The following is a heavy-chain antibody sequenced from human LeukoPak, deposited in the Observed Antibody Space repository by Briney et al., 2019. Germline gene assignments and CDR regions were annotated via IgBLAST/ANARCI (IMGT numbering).Heavy chain of an antibody. CDR3: ARNPPYYYGSGGYYGGFDY. Sequence: GASVKVSCKASGYTFTSYGISWVRQAPGQGLEWMGWISAYNGNTNYAQKLQGRVTMTTDTSTSTAYMELRSLRSDDTAVYYCARNPPYYYGSGGYYGGFDYWGQGTLVTVSS. CDR2: ISAYNGNT. CDR1: GYTFTSYG. J-gene: IGHJ4*02. V-gene: IGHV1-18*04. D-gene: IGHD3-10*01.